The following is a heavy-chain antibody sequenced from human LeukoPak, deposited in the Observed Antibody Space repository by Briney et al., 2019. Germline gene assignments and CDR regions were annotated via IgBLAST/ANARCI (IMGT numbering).Heavy chain of an antibody. J-gene: IGHJ4*02. CDR2: ISAYNGKT. CDR3: ATVPAAITPGDY. D-gene: IGHD2-2*01. V-gene: IGHV1-18*01. CDR1: GCTFTSCG. Sequence: ASLKVSCKASGCTFTSCGISGLRQAPGQGLEWMEWISAYNGKTNYAQKLQGRVTMTTDTSKSTAYRELRSLRSDDTAVYYCATVPAAITPGDYWGQGTLVTVSS.